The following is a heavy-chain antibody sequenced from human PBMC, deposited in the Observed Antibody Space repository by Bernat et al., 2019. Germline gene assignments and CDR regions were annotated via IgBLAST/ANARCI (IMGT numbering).Heavy chain of an antibody. CDR1: GFTFSSYA. J-gene: IGHJ6*02. D-gene: IGHD5-18*01. CDR2: IWYDGSNK. V-gene: IGHV3-33*08. Sequence: QVQLVESGGGVVQPGRSLRLSCAASGFTFSSYAMHWVRQAPGKGLEWVAVIWYDGSNKYYADSVKGRFTISRDNSKNTLYLQMNSLRAEDTAVYYCAREPTSPIQLDKAIGYYYYGMDVWGQGTTVTVSS. CDR3: AREPTSPIQLDKAIGYYYYGMDV.